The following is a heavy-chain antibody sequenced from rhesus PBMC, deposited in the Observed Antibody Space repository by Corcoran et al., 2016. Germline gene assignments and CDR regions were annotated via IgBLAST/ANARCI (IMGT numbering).Heavy chain of an antibody. J-gene: IGHJ4*01. CDR3: ARRDTSTGLFDY. Sequence: QVQLQESGPGLVKPSETLSLSCAVSGFSITSGYGGSWIRQTPGKGLVWIGYIGGSSCNTNYNPSLKSRVTISKDTSKNQFSLQLSSVTAADTAVYYCARRDTSTGLFDYWGQGVLVTVSS. CDR2: IGGSSCNT. D-gene: IGHD5-12*01. V-gene: IGHV4-127*01. CDR1: GFSITSGYG.